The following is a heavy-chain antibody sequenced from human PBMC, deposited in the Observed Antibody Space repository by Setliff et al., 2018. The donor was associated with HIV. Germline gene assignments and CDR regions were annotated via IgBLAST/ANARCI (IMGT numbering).Heavy chain of an antibody. CDR3: AREGSYSCYAFDY. J-gene: IGHJ4*02. D-gene: IGHD3-16*01. CDR2: ISAYTGNT. V-gene: IGHV1-18*01. CDR1: GYTFNNYG. Sequence: ASVKVSCKASGYTFNNYGINWVRQAPGQGLEWMGWISAYTGNTNYAQKFQGRVTVTTDTSTTTAYMELRGLTSDDTAVYYCAREGSYSCYAFDYWGQGTLVTVSS.